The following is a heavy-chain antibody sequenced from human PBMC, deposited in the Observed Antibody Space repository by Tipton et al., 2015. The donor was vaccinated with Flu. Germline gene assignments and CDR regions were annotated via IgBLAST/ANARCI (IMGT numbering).Heavy chain of an antibody. CDR3: GRDAIAARIHYGMDV. CDR1: GGSISSGSYY. J-gene: IGHJ6*02. Sequence: TLSLTCTVSGGSISSGSYYWSWIRQPAGKGLEWIGRIYTSGSTNYNPSLKSRVTISVDTSKNQFSLKLSSVTAADTAVYYCGRDAIAARIHYGMDVWGQGTTVTV. CDR2: IYTSGST. V-gene: IGHV4-61*02. D-gene: IGHD6-13*01.